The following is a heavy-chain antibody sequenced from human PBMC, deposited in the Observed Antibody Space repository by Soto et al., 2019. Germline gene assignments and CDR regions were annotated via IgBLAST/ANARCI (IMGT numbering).Heavy chain of an antibody. J-gene: IGHJ6*02. CDR2: INYSGST. CDR1: GGSLSGYY. CDR3: ARTRNLDV. V-gene: IGHV4-34*01. D-gene: IGHD1-1*01. Sequence: QVQLQQWGAGLLKPSETLSLTCAVYGGSLSGYYGNWIRQSPGKGLEWIGEINYSGSTNYNPSIKSRVTISIDTSTNQFSLKLSSVTAADTAVYYCARTRNLDVWGQGTTVTVSS.